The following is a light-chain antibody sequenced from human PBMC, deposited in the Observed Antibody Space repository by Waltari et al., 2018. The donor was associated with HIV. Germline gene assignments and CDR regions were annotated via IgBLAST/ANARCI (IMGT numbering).Light chain of an antibody. CDR1: SIDIGHYKY. CDR2: EVS. Sequence: QSAPTQPAPVSGSPGPSITISCTGTSIDIGHYKYFSWYQQSPGKAPKLMIYEVSNRPSGVSNRFSGSKSGNTASLTISGLQAEDEADYYCSSYISTTTLFGTGTKVTVL. J-gene: IGLJ1*01. V-gene: IGLV2-14*01. CDR3: SSYISTTTL.